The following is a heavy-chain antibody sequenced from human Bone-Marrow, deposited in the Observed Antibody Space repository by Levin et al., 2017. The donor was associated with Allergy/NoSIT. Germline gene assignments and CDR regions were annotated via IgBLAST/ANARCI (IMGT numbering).Heavy chain of an antibody. CDR1: GYTFTSYA. CDR3: APQTYSNKNGDAFDI. CDR2: INTNTGNP. J-gene: IGHJ3*02. V-gene: IGHV7-4-1*02. D-gene: IGHD6-13*01. Sequence: GESLKISCKASGYTFTSYAMNWVRQAPGQGLEWMGWINTNTGNPTYAQGFTGRFVFSLDTSVSTAYLQISSLKAEDTAVYYCAPQTYSNKNGDAFDIWGQGTMVTVSS.